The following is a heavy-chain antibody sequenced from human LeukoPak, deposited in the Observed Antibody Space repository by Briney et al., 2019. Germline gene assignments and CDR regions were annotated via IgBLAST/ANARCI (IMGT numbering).Heavy chain of an antibody. CDR2: IYHSGST. V-gene: IGHV4-4*02. Sequence: SETLSLTCAVSGGSISSTKWWSWVRQPPGKGLEWIGYIYHSGSTYYNPSLKSRVTISVDRSKNQFSLKLSSVTAADTAVYYCARDGPSNDYFDYWGQGTLVTVSS. D-gene: IGHD2-8*01. CDR3: ARDGPSNDYFDY. J-gene: IGHJ4*02. CDR1: GGSISSTKW.